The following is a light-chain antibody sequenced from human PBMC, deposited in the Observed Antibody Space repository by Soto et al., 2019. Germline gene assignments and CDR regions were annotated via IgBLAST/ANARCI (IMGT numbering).Light chain of an antibody. V-gene: IGLV2-14*03. CDR2: GVT. Sequence: QSVLTQPTSVSGSPGQSITISCTGNHNDIGTYDYVSWYQQHPGRAPRLLIQGVTTRPSGISGRFSASKSGLTASLTISGLQPENEADYYCSSFTSNRFYVFGPGTKVTVL. CDR3: SSFTSNRFYV. CDR1: HNDIGTYDY. J-gene: IGLJ1*01.